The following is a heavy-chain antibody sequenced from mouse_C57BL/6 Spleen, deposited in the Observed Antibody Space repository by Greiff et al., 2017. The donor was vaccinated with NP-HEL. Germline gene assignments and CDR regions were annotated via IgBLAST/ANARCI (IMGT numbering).Heavy chain of an antibody. J-gene: IGHJ2*01. Sequence: VQLQQSGPELVKPGASVKISCKASGYAFSSSWMNWVKQRPGKGLEWIGRIYPGDGDTNYNGKFKGKATLTADKSSSTAYMQLSSLTSEDSAVYYCAREGYYGSSLFDYWGQGTTLTVSS. D-gene: IGHD1-1*01. CDR2: IYPGDGDT. CDR1: GYAFSSSW. CDR3: AREGYYGSSLFDY. V-gene: IGHV1-82*01.